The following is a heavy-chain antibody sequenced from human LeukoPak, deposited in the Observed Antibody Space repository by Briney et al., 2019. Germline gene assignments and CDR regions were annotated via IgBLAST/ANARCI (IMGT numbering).Heavy chain of an antibody. Sequence: ASVKVSCKASGGTFSSYAISWVRQAPGQGLEWMGGIIPIFGTANYAQKFQGRVSITADESTSTAYMELSSLRSEDTAVYYCARGAAVATINYWGQGTLVTVSS. V-gene: IGHV1-69*13. CDR2: IIPIFGTA. J-gene: IGHJ4*02. CDR3: ARGAAVATINY. CDR1: GGTFSSYA. D-gene: IGHD5-24*01.